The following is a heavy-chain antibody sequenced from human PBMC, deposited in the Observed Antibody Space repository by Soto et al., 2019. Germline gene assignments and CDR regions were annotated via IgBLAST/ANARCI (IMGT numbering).Heavy chain of an antibody. V-gene: IGHV1-69*01. J-gene: IGHJ6*02. Sequence: QVQLVQSGAEVKKPGSSVKVSCKAPGGTFSSYAISWVRQAPGQGLEWMGGIIPIFGTANYAQKFQGRVTITADESTSTAYMELSSLRSEDTAVYYCASSDSSSRYYYYYGMDVWGQGTTVTVSS. CDR1: GGTFSSYA. D-gene: IGHD6-6*01. CDR3: ASSDSSSRYYYYYGMDV. CDR2: IIPIFGTA.